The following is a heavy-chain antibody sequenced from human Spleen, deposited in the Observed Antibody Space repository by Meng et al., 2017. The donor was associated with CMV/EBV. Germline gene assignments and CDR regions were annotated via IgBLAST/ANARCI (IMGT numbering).Heavy chain of an antibody. CDR2: IFYSGSSIYNSGST. J-gene: IGHJ3*02. CDR3: AREDYYDSSGYHKALDI. CDR1: GGAISSYY. V-gene: IGHV4-59*01. Sequence: SETLSLTCSVSGGAISSYYCSWIRQPPGKGPEWIGYIFYSGSSIYNSGSTNYNPSLKSRVTISADTSKNQFSLKLSSVTAADTAVYYCAREDYYDSSGYHKALDIRGQGTMVTVSS. D-gene: IGHD3-22*01.